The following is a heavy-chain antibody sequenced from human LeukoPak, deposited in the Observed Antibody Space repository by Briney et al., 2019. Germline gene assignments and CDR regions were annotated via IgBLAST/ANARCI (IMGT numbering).Heavy chain of an antibody. D-gene: IGHD1-26*01. CDR3: ASGSYYFRTFDP. CDR1: AGSISSYY. V-gene: IGHV4-34*01. CDR2: INHSGST. J-gene: IGHJ5*02. Sequence: SETLSLTCTVSAGSISSYYWSWIRQPPGKGLKWIGEINHSGSTSYNPSLKSRVTIFIDTSKNQFSLKLSSVTAADTAVYYCASGSYYFRTFDPWGQGSLVTVSS.